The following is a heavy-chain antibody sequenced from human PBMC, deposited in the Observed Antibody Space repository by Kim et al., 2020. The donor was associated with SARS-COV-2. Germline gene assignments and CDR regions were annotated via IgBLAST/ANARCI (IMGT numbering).Heavy chain of an antibody. CDR3: ARRMRPDRVWVWAFDI. CDR2: IYPGDSDT. CDR1: GYSFTSYW. V-gene: IGHV5-51*01. J-gene: IGHJ3*02. Sequence: GESLKISCKGSGYSFTSYWIGWVRQMPGKGLEWMGIIYPGDSDTRYSPSFQGQVTISADKSISTAYLQWSSLKASDTAMYYCARRMRPDRVWVWAFDIWGQGTMVTVSS. D-gene: IGHD3-16*01.